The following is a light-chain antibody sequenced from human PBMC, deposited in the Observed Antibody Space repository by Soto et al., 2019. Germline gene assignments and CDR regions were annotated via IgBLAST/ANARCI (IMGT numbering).Light chain of an antibody. CDR3: QHYGDPSST. CDR1: QSVRHNY. J-gene: IGKJ4*02. Sequence: IVLTQSPDTLSLSPGERVTLSCRASQSVRHNYLAWYQQKPGQAPRLLIYEIYSGATGIADRFSGRGSGIDFTLTTSRLELEEFAVYLCQHYGDPSSTFGRGTKLDIK. CDR2: EIY. V-gene: IGKV3-20*01.